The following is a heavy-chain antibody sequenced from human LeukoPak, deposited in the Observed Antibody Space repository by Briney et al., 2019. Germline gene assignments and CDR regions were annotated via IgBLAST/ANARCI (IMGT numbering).Heavy chain of an antibody. V-gene: IGHV3-9*01. CDR2: ISWYSCSI. CDR1: GFTFDDYA. Sequence: GRSLRLSCAASGFTFDDYAMHWVRPAAGRGLDWVSGISWYSCSIGYADSVKGRFTNSRDNAKNSLYLQMNSLRAEDTALYYCAKDIGSMVRGVTLNYYYYYGMDVWGQGTTVTVSS. J-gene: IGHJ6*02. D-gene: IGHD3-10*01. CDR3: AKDIGSMVRGVTLNYYYYYGMDV.